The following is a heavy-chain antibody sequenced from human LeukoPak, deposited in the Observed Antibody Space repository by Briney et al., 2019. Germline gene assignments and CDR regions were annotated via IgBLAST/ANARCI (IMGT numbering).Heavy chain of an antibody. D-gene: IGHD3-10*01. CDR3: AREFRGDWYFDL. J-gene: IGHJ2*01. CDR2: IYWNDEK. Sequence: SGPTLVNPTQTLTLTCTFSGFSLSTSGMCVSWIRQPPGKALEWLALIYWNDEKRYSPSLKTRLTISKDTSKNQVVLTMTNMDPVDTATYYCAREFRGDWYFDLWGRGTLVTVSS. CDR1: GFSLSTSGMC. V-gene: IGHV2-5*08.